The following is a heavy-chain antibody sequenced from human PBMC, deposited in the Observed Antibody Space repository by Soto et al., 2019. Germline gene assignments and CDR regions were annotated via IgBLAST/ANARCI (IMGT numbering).Heavy chain of an antibody. CDR2: IIPIFGTA. D-gene: IGHD1-26*01. Sequence: QVQLVQSGAEVKKPGSSVKISCKASGGTFSSYAISWVRQAPGQGLEWMGGIIPIFGTANYAQKFQGRVTITADESTSTAYMELSSLRSEDTAVYYCASPEGRYSGSYDATNYWGQGTLGTVSS. CDR1: GGTFSSYA. J-gene: IGHJ4*02. CDR3: ASPEGRYSGSYDATNY. V-gene: IGHV1-69*01.